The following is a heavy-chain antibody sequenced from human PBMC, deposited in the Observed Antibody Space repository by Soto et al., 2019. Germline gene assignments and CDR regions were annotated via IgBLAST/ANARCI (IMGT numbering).Heavy chain of an antibody. CDR1: GFTFSSYT. CDR2: ISFDGSNK. CDR3: ARGGGSGWEP. J-gene: IGHJ5*02. D-gene: IGHD6-19*01. Sequence: QVQLVESGGGVVQPGTSLRLSCAASGFTFSSYTMHWVRQAPGKGLEWVAVISFDGSNKYYTDSVKGRFTISRDNSKNTLYLQMNSLRAEDTAVYYCARGGGSGWEPWGQGTLVTVSS. V-gene: IGHV3-30-3*01.